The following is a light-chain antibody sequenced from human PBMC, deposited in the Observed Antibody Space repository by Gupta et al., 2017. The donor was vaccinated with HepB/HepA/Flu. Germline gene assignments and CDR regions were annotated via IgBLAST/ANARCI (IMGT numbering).Light chain of an antibody. CDR3: QSYDSNLSGFWV. V-gene: IGLV1-40*01. CDR2: DNN. Sequence: VLTQPPSVSGAPGQRVTISCSRSSSNIGAGYDVHWYQLLPGTAPKLLISDNNNRPSGVPDRFSASKSDTSASLAITGLQTEDEADYYCQSYDSNLSGFWVFGGGTRLTVL. CDR1: SSNIGAGYD. J-gene: IGLJ3*02.